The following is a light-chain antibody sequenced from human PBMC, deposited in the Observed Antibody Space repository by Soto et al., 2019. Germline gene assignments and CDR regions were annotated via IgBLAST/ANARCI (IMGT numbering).Light chain of an antibody. CDR3: QQSYRIPRT. CDR2: GIS. V-gene: IGKV1-39*01. CDR1: QSISNY. J-gene: IGKJ5*01. Sequence: DIQLTQSPSSLSASFYDRVSISCRASQSISNYLNWYQQKPGKAPKLLIYGISTLQKGVPSRFSGSGSGTDFILTINSLQPEDFATYYCQQSYRIPRTFGQGTRLEIK.